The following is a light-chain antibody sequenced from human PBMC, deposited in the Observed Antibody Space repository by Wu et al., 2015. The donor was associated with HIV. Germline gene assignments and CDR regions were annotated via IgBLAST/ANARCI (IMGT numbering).Light chain of an antibody. J-gene: IGKJ2*01. CDR2: AAS. V-gene: IGKV1-8*01. Sequence: AIQLVQSPSSLSASTGDTVTITCRASQDIGTYLSWYQQKPGRPPKLLVSAASTLETGVPSRFSGSGSGTQFSLTISCLQSTDFATYFCQQYDTFPLNFG. CDR1: QDIGTY. CDR3: QQYDTFPLN.